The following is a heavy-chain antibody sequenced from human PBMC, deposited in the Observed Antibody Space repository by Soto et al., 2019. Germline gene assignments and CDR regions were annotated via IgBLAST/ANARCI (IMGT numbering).Heavy chain of an antibody. J-gene: IGHJ5*01. CDR3: AREFDS. Sequence: QVQLVQSGPEVKKPGASVRVSCKASGYTFTGYYIHWVRQAPGQGLEWMGWVSPLSGGTNLAQRFQGRVTLTRDTSINTAYMELSSLRSGETALYFCAREFDS. CDR2: VSPLSGGT. CDR1: GYTFTGYY. V-gene: IGHV1-2*02.